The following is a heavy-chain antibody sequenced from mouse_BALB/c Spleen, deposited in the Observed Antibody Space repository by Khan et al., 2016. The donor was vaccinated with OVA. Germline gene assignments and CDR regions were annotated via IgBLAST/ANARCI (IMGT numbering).Heavy chain of an antibody. V-gene: IGHV5-6*01. Sequence: EVELVESGGDLVKSGGSLKLSCAASGFTFSPYSMSWVRQTPDKRLELVATISSDGDYTYYPDSVKGRFNISRDHAKNTLYLQMSSLKSEDTAIYYCATHLTGSFTYWGQGTLVTVSA. CDR1: GFTFSPYS. J-gene: IGHJ3*01. D-gene: IGHD4-1*01. CDR2: ISSDGDYT. CDR3: ATHLTGSFTY.